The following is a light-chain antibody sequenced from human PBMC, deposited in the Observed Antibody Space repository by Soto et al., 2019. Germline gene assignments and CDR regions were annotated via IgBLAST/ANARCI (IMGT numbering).Light chain of an antibody. CDR2: GAS. J-gene: IGKJ2*01. CDR1: QFISTY. Sequence: DIQMTQSPSSLSASVGDRVTITCRASQFISTYLNWYQQKPGKAPNLLIYGASSLQSGVPSRFRGRGSGTDFTLAIGSLQPEDSGIYYCQQSYITPATFGQGTKLEIK. CDR3: QQSYITPAT. V-gene: IGKV1-39*01.